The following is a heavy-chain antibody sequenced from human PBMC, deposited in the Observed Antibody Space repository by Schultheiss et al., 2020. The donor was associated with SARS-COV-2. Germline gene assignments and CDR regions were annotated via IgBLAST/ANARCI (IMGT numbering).Heavy chain of an antibody. CDR2: IKQDGSEK. CDR1: GFIFSSYW. CDR3: ARGRGVDV. J-gene: IGHJ6*02. V-gene: IGHV3-7*04. Sequence: GGSLRLSCAASGFIFSSYWMTWVRQAPGKGLEWVANIKQDGSEKNYVDSVKGRFTISRDNAKNSLYLQMSSLRAEDTAVYYCARGRGVDVWGQGTTVTVSS.